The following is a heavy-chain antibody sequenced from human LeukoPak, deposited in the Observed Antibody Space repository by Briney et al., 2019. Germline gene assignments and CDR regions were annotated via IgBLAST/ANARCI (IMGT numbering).Heavy chain of an antibody. D-gene: IGHD6-13*01. CDR3: ARVAAGIGFFQH. CDR1: GGSISSSSYY. Sequence: SETLSLTCTVSGGSISSSSYYWGWIRQPPGKGLEWIGSIYYSGSTYYNPSLKSRVTISVDTSKNQLSLKLSSVTAADTAVYYCARVAAGIGFFQHWGQGTLVTVSS. CDR2: IYYSGST. V-gene: IGHV4-39*07. J-gene: IGHJ1*01.